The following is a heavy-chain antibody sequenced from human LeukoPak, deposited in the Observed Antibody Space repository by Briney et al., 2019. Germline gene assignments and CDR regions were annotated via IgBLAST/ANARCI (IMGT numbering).Heavy chain of an antibody. V-gene: IGHV3-23*01. CDR2: ISGGPGTT. J-gene: IGHJ4*02. CDR1: GFTFSSYA. D-gene: IGHD3-22*01. CDR3: AKSRSSGYPDY. Sequence: GGSLRLSCAASGFTFSSYAMAWVRQAPGKGLEWVSTISGGPGTTYYADPVKGRLTISRDNLRDMVYLQMNSLRAEDTAVYYCAKSRSSGYPDYWGQGTLVTVSS.